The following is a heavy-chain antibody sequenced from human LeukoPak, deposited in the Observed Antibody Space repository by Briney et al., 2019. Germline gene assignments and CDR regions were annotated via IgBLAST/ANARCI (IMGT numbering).Heavy chain of an antibody. J-gene: IGHJ5*02. CDR3: ARDPEHSGSYSA. CDR1: GYTFTSYD. V-gene: IGHV1-8*01. Sequence: ASVKVSCKASGYTFTSYDINWVRQATGQGLEWMGWMNPNSGNTGYAQKLQGRVTLTTDTSTSTAYMELRSLRSDDTAVYYCARDPEHSGSYSAWGQGTLVTVSS. D-gene: IGHD1-26*01. CDR2: MNPNSGNT.